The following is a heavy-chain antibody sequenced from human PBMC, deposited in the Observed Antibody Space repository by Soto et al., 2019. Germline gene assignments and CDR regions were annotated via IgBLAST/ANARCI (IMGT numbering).Heavy chain of an antibody. Sequence: EVPLVESGGGLVQPGGSLRLSCAASGFTFSSYSMNWVRQAPGKGLEWVSYISSSSSTIYYADSVKGRFTISGDKAKNSLYQQMNSLRDEDTAVYYCARGLYYYDSRGYWGYWGQGTLVSVSS. CDR3: ARGLYYYDSRGYWGY. D-gene: IGHD3-22*01. J-gene: IGHJ4*02. CDR2: ISSSSSTI. V-gene: IGHV3-48*02. CDR1: GFTFSSYS.